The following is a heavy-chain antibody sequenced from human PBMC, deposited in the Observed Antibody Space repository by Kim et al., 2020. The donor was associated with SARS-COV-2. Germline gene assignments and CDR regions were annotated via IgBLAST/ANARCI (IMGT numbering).Heavy chain of an antibody. CDR1: GGSFSGYY. CDR3: ARVGIAARCVDY. J-gene: IGHJ4*02. D-gene: IGHD6-6*01. Sequence: SETLSLTCAVYGGSFSGYYWSWIRQPPGKGLEWIGEINHSGSTNYNPSLKSRVTISVDTSKNQFSLKLSSVTAADTAVYYCARVGIAARCVDYWGQGTLVTVSS. V-gene: IGHV4-34*01. CDR2: INHSGST.